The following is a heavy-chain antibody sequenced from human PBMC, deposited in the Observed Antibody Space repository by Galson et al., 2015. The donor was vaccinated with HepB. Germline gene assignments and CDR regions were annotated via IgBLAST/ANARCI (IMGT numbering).Heavy chain of an antibody. Sequence: ETLSLTCTVSGGSISSYYWSWIRQPPGKGLEWIGYIYYSGSTNYNPSLKGRVTISVDTSKNQFSLKLSSVTAADTAVYYCARGAYHDYVWGSYRYTGAFDIWGQGTMVTVSS. V-gene: IGHV4-59*01. CDR3: ARGAYHDYVWGSYRYTGAFDI. CDR1: GGSISSYY. CDR2: IYYSGST. D-gene: IGHD3-16*02. J-gene: IGHJ3*02.